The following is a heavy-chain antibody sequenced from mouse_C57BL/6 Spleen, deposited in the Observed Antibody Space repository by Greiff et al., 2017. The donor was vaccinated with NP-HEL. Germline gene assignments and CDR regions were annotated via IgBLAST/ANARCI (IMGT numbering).Heavy chain of an antibody. Sequence: VQLQQSGAELARPGASVKLSCKASGYTFTSYGISWVKQRTGQGLEWIGEIYPRSGNTYYNEKFKGKATLTADKSSSTAYMELRSLTSEDSAVYFCARSYYEYAYWGQGTLVTVSA. CDR3: ARSYYEYAY. D-gene: IGHD2-4*01. CDR2: IYPRSGNT. CDR1: GYTFTSYG. J-gene: IGHJ3*01. V-gene: IGHV1-81*01.